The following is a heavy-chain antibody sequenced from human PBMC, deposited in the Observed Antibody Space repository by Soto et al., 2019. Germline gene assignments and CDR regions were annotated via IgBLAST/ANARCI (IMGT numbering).Heavy chain of an antibody. J-gene: IGHJ6*02. CDR3: ERWMGYGDYALYDYDGMDV. CDR2: IYSGGST. D-gene: IGHD4-17*01. CDR1: GFTISGNY. V-gene: IGHV3-53*01. Sequence: TGGTLRLSCTASGFTISGNYMTWVRQPPGKGLEWVSVIYSGGSTYYADSVKGRFTISRDNSKNTLYLQMNSLRAEDTAVYYCERWMGYGDYALYDYDGMDVWGQGTTVTVSS.